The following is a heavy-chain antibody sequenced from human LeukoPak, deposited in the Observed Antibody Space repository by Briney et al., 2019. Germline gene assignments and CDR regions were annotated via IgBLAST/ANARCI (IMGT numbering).Heavy chain of an antibody. Sequence: GGSLRLSCAASGFTFDDYGMSWVRQAPGKGLEWVSGINWNGGSTGYADSVKGRFTISRDNAKNSLYQQMNSLRAEDTALYHCARGITMVRGVIIHERGNYCYGMDVWGQGTTVTVSS. D-gene: IGHD3-10*01. V-gene: IGHV3-20*01. CDR1: GFTFDDYG. CDR3: ARGITMVRGVIIHERGNYCYGMDV. CDR2: INWNGGST. J-gene: IGHJ6*02.